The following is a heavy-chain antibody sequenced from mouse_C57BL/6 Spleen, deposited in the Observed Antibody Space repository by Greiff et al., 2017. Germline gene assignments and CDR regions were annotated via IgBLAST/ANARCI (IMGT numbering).Heavy chain of an antibody. V-gene: IGHV1-22*01. Sequence: EVQLQQSGPELVKPGASVKMSCKASGYTFTDYNMHWVKQSHGKSLEWIGYINPNNGGTSYNQKFKGKATLTVNKSSSTAYMELRSLTSEDSAVYYCARDTTVVATRNYFDYWGQGTTLTVSS. J-gene: IGHJ2*01. D-gene: IGHD1-1*01. CDR3: ARDTTVVATRNYFDY. CDR2: INPNNGGT. CDR1: GYTFTDYN.